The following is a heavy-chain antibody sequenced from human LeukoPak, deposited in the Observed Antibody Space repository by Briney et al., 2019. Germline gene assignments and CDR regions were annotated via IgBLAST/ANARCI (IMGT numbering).Heavy chain of an antibody. D-gene: IGHD6-19*01. CDR1: GFTFSSYA. CDR2: ISYDGSNK. J-gene: IGHJ3*02. Sequence: GGSLRLSCAASGFTFSSYAMHWVRQAPGKGLEWVAVISYDGSNKYYADSVKGRFTISRDNSENTLYLQMNSLRAEDTAVYYCARSGSSGWSPWGDAFDIWGQGTMVTVSS. CDR3: ARSGSSGWSPWGDAFDI. V-gene: IGHV3-30*04.